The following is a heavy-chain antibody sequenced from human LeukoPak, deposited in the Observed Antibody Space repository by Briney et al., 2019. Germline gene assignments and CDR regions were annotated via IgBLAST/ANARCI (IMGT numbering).Heavy chain of an antibody. V-gene: IGHV4-34*01. Sequence: SETLSLTCAVYGGSFSGYYWSWIRQPPGKGLEWIGEINHSGSTNYNPSLKSRVTISVDTSKNQFSLKLSSVTAADTAVYYCASRESSGFVGYWGQGTQVIVSP. D-gene: IGHD6-19*01. CDR1: GGSFSGYY. CDR3: ASRESSGFVGY. J-gene: IGHJ4*02. CDR2: INHSGST.